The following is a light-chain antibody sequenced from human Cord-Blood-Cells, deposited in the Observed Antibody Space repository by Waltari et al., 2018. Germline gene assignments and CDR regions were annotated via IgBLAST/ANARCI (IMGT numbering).Light chain of an antibody. CDR1: SSDVGGYNY. V-gene: IGLV2-14*01. Sequence: QSALTQPASVSGSPGQSITISCTGTSSDVGGYNYVSWYQQHPGKAPKLMIYDVSTRPSGVSHRFSGSKSGNKASLTISGLKAEDEADYYCSSYTSSSTSVFGTGNKVTVL. CDR3: SSYTSSSTSV. J-gene: IGLJ1*01. CDR2: DVS.